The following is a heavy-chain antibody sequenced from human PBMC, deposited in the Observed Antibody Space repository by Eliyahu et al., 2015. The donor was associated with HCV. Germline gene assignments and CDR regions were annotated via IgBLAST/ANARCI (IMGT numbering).Heavy chain of an antibody. Sequence: VQLVESGGGLVQPGGSLRLSCAASGFTFSSXEXXWVRQAPGKGLEWVSYISSSGSTIYYADSVKGRFTISRDNAKNSLYLQMNSLRTEDTAVYYCAREIKAMIVVVSVRGYGMDVWGQGTTVTVSS. CDR2: ISSSGSTI. J-gene: IGHJ6*02. CDR3: AREIKAMIVVVSVRGYGMDV. D-gene: IGHD3-22*01. CDR1: GFTFSSXE. V-gene: IGHV3-48*03.